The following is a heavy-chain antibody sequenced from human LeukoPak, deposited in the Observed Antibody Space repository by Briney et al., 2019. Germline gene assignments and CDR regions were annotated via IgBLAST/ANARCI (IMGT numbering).Heavy chain of an antibody. D-gene: IGHD6-19*01. V-gene: IGHV3-30*18. CDR3: AKEGSSGFIDS. CDR2: ISYDGKTQ. CDR1: GITFSNYG. J-gene: IGHJ4*02. Sequence: GGSLRLSCPASGITFSNYGMHWVRQAPGQGLEWVAVISYDGKTQYYADSVKGRFTFSRDNSRNTLYLQMNSLRAEDTAIFYCAKEGSSGFIDSWGRGTLVTVSS.